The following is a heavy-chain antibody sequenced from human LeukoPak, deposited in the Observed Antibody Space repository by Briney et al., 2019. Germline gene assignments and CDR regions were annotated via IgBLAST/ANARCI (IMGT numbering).Heavy chain of an antibody. CDR1: GGSFSGFY. D-gene: IGHD3-22*01. CDR2: INPSGST. V-gene: IGHV4-34*01. CDR3: ARDRGYDSSGYYSAAGSD. Sequence: PSETLSLTCAVYGGSFSGFYWSWIRQPPGKGLEWVGEINPSGSTEYKPSLKSRVTMSVDTSKNHFSLKLSSVTAADTAVYYCARDRGYDSSGYYSAAGSDWGQGTLVTVSS. J-gene: IGHJ4*02.